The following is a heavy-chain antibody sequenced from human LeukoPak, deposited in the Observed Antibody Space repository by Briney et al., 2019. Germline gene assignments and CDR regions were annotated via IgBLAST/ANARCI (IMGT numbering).Heavy chain of an antibody. D-gene: IGHD3-9*01. CDR1: GGSISIYY. Sequence: SETLSLTCTVSGGSISIYYWSCIRQPPGKGLEWIGYIYYSGSTNYNPSLKSRVTISVDTSKNQFSLKLSSVTAADTAAYYCARGDILTGYSDYWGQGTLVTVSS. CDR2: IYYSGST. V-gene: IGHV4-59*01. CDR3: ARGDILTGYSDY. J-gene: IGHJ4*02.